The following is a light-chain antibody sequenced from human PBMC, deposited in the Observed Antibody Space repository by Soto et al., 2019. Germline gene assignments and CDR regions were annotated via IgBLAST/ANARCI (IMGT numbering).Light chain of an antibody. J-gene: IGKJ1*01. CDR3: QQYANWPPWT. CDR1: ESVRNN. CDR2: GAS. Sequence: IVMTQSPDTLSVSPGDRATLTCRASESVRNNLAWYQRRPGQAPRLLIYGASTRATGIPARFSGSGSGTEFTLTISSLQSEDFAVYYCQQYANWPPWTFGQGTKVEIK. V-gene: IGKV3-15*01.